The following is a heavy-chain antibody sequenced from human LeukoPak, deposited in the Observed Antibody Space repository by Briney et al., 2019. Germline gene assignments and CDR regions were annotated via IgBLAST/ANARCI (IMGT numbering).Heavy chain of an antibody. V-gene: IGHV1-46*01. D-gene: IGHD3-10*01. Sequence: ASVKVSCKASGYTFTSYHMHWVRQAPGQGLEWMGIINPSGGTTNYAQKFRGRVTMTRDMSTSTVYMELSSLRSEDTAVYYCARDPGTLIRGSRRGYDGNYYYMDVWGKGTTVTIS. CDR2: INPSGGTT. CDR1: GYTFTSYH. CDR3: ARDPGTLIRGSRRGYDGNYYYMDV. J-gene: IGHJ6*03.